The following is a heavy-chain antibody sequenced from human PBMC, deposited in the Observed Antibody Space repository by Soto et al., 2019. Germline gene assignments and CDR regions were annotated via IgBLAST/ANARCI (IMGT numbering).Heavy chain of an antibody. CDR1: GFTFSSYA. D-gene: IGHD7-27*01. Sequence: PVGSLRLSCAASGFTFSSYAMTWVRQAPGKGLEWVSSISGSGGSTYYADSVKGRFTISRDNSRNTLYLQMNSLRADDTAVYYCAKGLSVGISYFDYWGQGTLVTVSS. J-gene: IGHJ4*02. CDR2: ISGSGGST. CDR3: AKGLSVGISYFDY. V-gene: IGHV3-23*01.